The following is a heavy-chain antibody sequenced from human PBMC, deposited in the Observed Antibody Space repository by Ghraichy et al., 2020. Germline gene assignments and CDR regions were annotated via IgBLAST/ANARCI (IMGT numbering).Heavy chain of an antibody. CDR1: GFDFNRHW. J-gene: IGHJ4*02. CDR3: VRVVWGGRDYGDY. V-gene: IGHV3-7*03. CDR2: IRYDGGQK. D-gene: IGHD3-16*01. Sequence: GGSLRLSCVASGFDFNRHWMSWVRQAPGKGLEWLANIRYDGGQKYDVDSVRGRFIISRDNGKNSLYLQMNSLRAEDTAVYYCVRVVWGGRDYGDYWGQGALVTVSS.